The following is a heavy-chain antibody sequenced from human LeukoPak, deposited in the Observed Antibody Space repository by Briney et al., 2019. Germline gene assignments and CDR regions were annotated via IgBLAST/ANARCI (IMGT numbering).Heavy chain of an antibody. CDR3: ARPRKQLWLPLYYYYGMDV. CDR2: INPNSGGT. V-gene: IGHV1-2*02. CDR1: GYTFTGYY. Sequence: ASVKASCKASGYTFTGYYMHWVRQAPGQGLEWMGWINPNSGGTNYAQKFQGRVTMTRDTSISTAYMELSRLRSDDTAVYYCARPRKQLWLPLYYYYGMDVWGQGTTVTVSS. D-gene: IGHD5-18*01. J-gene: IGHJ6*02.